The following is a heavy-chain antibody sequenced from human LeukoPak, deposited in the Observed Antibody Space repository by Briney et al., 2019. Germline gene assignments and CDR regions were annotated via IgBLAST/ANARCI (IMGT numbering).Heavy chain of an antibody. CDR2: INPNGGGT. CDR3: ARAGWTDAFDI. V-gene: IGHV1-2*06. Sequence: ASVKVSCKASGHTFTTYYMHWVRQAPGQGLEWMGRINPNGGGTDYAQKFQGRVTMTRDTSISTLYMELGSLRSDDTAVYYCARAGWTDAFDIWGQGTMVTVSS. J-gene: IGHJ3*02. CDR1: GHTFTTYY. D-gene: IGHD3/OR15-3a*01.